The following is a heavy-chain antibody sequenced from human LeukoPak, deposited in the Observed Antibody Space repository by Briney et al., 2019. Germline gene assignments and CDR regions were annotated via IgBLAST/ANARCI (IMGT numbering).Heavy chain of an antibody. CDR3: ARSPHSSGYYPFDY. CDR1: GGPFSGYY. J-gene: IGHJ4*02. D-gene: IGHD3-22*01. Sequence: PSETLSLTCAVYGGPFSGYYWGWIRQPPGKGLEWIGSIYYSGSTYYNPSLKSRVTISVDTSKNQFSLKLSSVTAADTAVYCCARSPHSSGYYPFDYWGQGTLVTVSS. CDR2: IYYSGST. V-gene: IGHV4-39*01.